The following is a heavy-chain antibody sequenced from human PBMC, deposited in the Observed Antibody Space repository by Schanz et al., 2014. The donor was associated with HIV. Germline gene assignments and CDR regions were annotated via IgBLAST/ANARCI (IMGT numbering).Heavy chain of an antibody. Sequence: EVQLLESGGGLVQPGGSLRLSCAASGFTFSSYAMSWVRQAPGKGLEWVSGISGTDGSRSYADSVKGRFTISRDNSRNTLYLQMNSLRAEDTAVYYCANTEFPYSSSSDYYYGMDVWGQGTTVTVSS. CDR3: ANTEFPYSSSSDYYYGMDV. J-gene: IGHJ6*02. CDR2: ISGTDGSR. D-gene: IGHD6-6*01. V-gene: IGHV3-23*01. CDR1: GFTFSSYA.